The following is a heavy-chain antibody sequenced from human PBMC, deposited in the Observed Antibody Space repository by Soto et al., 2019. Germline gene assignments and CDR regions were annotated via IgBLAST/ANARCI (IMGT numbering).Heavy chain of an antibody. Sequence: QVQLVESGGGVVQPGRSLRLSCAASGFTFSSYDMHWVRQAPGKGLEWVAVISYDGSNKYYAGSVKGRFTISRDNSKNTLYLQMNSLRAEDTAVYYCARVARGVGATTVHFDYWGQGTLVTVSS. CDR2: ISYDGSNK. V-gene: IGHV3-30-3*01. J-gene: IGHJ4*02. D-gene: IGHD1-26*01. CDR3: ARVARGVGATTVHFDY. CDR1: GFTFSSYD.